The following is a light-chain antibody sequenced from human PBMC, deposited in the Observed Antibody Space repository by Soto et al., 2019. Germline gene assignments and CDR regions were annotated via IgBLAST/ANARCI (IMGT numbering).Light chain of an antibody. CDR2: DAS. CDR1: QDISNY. V-gene: IGKV1-33*01. J-gene: IGKJ1*01. Sequence: DIQMTQSPSSLSASVGDRVTITCQASQDISNYLNWYQQKPGQAPKLLIYDASNLETGVPSRFSGSGSGTDFTFTIRSLQPEDIATDYCQQYDNLPWTFGHGTKVEIK. CDR3: QQYDNLPWT.